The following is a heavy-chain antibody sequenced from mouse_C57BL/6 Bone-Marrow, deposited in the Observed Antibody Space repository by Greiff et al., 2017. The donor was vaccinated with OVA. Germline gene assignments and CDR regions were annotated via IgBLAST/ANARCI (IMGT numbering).Heavy chain of an antibody. CDR1: GYTFTSYD. D-gene: IGHD4-1*01. Sequence: VQLQQSGPELVKPGASVKLSCKASGYTFTSYDINWVKQRPGQGLEWIGWIYPRDGSTKYNEKFKGKATLTVATSSSTAYMELHSLTSEDSAVYFCARRANWDGGSYFDYWGQGTTLTVSS. V-gene: IGHV1-85*01. CDR2: IYPRDGST. J-gene: IGHJ2*01. CDR3: ARRANWDGGSYFDY.